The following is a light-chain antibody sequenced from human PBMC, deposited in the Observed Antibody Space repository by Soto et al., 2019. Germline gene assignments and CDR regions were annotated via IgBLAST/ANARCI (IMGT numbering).Light chain of an antibody. V-gene: IGKV1-5*03. J-gene: IGKJ1*01. CDR3: QNYNSYSEA. CDR1: QTISSW. Sequence: IQLTQSPSKIARSVCNTVTSTRRASQTISSWLAWYQQKPGKAHKLLIYKASTLKSGVPSRFSSSGSGTEFTLTISSLQPDDFATYYCQNYNSYSEAVGQGTKVDIK. CDR2: KAS.